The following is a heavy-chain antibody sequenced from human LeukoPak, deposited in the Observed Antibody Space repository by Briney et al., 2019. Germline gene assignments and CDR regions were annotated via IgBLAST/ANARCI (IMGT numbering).Heavy chain of an antibody. V-gene: IGHV3-11*04. D-gene: IGHD3-10*01. CDR2: ISSSGSTI. Sequence: PGGSLRLSCAASGFTVSSNYMSWVRQAPGKGLEWVSYISSSGSTIYYADSVKGRFTISRDNAKNSLYLQMNSLRAEDTAVYYCARVDYGSGSYYNVEEDYFDYWGQGTLVTVSS. CDR3: ARVDYGSGSYYNVEEDYFDY. CDR1: GFTVSSNY. J-gene: IGHJ4*02.